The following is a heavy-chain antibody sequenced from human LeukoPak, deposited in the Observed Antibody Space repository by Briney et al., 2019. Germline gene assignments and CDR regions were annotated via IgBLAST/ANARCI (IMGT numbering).Heavy chain of an antibody. D-gene: IGHD1-7*01. V-gene: IGHV3-64*01. CDR3: ASGGLELPPDY. CDR2: ISSNGGST. CDR1: GFTFSSYA. Sequence: GGSLRLSCAASGFTFSSYAMHWVRQAPGKGLEYVSAISSNGGSTYYANSVKGRFTISRVNSKNTLYLQMGSLRAEDMAVYYCASGGLELPPDYWGQGTLVTVSS. J-gene: IGHJ4*02.